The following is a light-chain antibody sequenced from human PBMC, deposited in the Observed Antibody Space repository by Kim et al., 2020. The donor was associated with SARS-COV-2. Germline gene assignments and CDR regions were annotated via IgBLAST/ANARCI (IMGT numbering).Light chain of an antibody. CDR1: QSVSSY. J-gene: IGKJ1*01. V-gene: IGKV3-20*01. Sequence: LSPGERATLSCRASQSVSSYLAWYQQKPGQAPRLLIYGAFSRATGIPDRFRGSGSETDFTLTISRLEPEDFAVYYCQQYGSSPRTFGQGTKVDIK. CDR3: QQYGSSPRT. CDR2: GAF.